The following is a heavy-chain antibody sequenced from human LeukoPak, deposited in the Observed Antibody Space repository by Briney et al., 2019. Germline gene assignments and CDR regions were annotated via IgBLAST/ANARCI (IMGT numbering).Heavy chain of an antibody. CDR1: GFTFSSYA. CDR3: AKDRGVTVTTKSDY. Sequence: GGPLRLSCAASGFTFSSYAMSWVRQAPGKGLEWVSAISGSGGSTYYADSVKGRFTISRDNSKNTLYLQMNSLRAEDTAVYYCAKDRGVTVTTKSDYWGQGTLVTVSS. CDR2: ISGSGGST. D-gene: IGHD4-17*01. J-gene: IGHJ4*02. V-gene: IGHV3-23*01.